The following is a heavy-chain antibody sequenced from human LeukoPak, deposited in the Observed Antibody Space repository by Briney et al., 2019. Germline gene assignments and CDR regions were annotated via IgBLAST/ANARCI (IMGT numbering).Heavy chain of an antibody. Sequence: WETLSLTCNVSGGSISSNTYFWGWIRRPPGKGLEWIGGIRYSGSTYYNPSLKSRVTISVDTSKSQFSLNLSSLTAADTAVYYCATSDTVSTYNWFDPWGQGTLVTVS. CDR2: IRYSGST. V-gene: IGHV4-39*01. CDR3: ATSDTVSTYNWFDP. D-gene: IGHD5/OR15-5a*01. CDR1: GGSISSNTYF. J-gene: IGHJ5*02.